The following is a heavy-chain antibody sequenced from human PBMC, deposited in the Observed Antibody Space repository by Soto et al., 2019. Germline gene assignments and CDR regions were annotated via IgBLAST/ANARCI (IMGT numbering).Heavy chain of an antibody. CDR2: IYYSGST. CDR3: ARDPSSGWYYYGMDV. D-gene: IGHD6-19*01. V-gene: IGHV4-59*01. CDR1: GGSISSYY. J-gene: IGHJ6*02. Sequence: SETLSLTCTVSGGSISSYYWSWIRQPPGKGLEWIGYIYYSGSTNYNPSLKSRVTISVDTSKNQFSLKLSSVTAADTAVYYCARDPSSGWYYYGMDVWGQGTTVTVSS.